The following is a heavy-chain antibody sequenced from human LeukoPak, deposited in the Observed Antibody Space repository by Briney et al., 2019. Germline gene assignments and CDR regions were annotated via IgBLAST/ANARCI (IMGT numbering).Heavy chain of an antibody. CDR3: ATDHRAGRIAAAGGFDY. Sequence: ASVKVSCKASGYTFTSYYMHWVRQAPGQGLEWMGIINPSGGSTSYAQKFQGRVTMTEDTSTDTACMELSSLRSEDTAVYYCATDHRAGRIAAAGGFDYWGQGTLVTVSS. V-gene: IGHV1-46*01. J-gene: IGHJ4*02. CDR2: INPSGGST. CDR1: GYTFTSYY. D-gene: IGHD6-13*01.